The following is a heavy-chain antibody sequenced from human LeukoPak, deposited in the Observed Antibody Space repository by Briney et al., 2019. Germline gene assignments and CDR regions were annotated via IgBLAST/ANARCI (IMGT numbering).Heavy chain of an antibody. Sequence: GALRLSCTASGFIFGDFAMSWFRQAPGKGLEWVAFIRNKAFSGTTEYAASVKGRFTISRDDSTRIAYLQMNSLKTDATAVYYCTRDTTRYFDTSGYYPDAFDLWGQGTMVTASS. CDR2: IRNKAFSGTT. CDR1: GFIFGDFA. CDR3: TRDTTRYFDTSGYYPDAFDL. J-gene: IGHJ3*01. D-gene: IGHD3-22*01. V-gene: IGHV3-49*03.